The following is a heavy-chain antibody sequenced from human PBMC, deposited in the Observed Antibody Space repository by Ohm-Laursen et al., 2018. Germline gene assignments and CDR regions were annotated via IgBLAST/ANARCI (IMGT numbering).Heavy chain of an antibody. D-gene: IGHD1-26*01. CDR1: GFTFTSSA. Sequence: ASVKVSCKASGFTFTSSAVQWVRQARGQRLEWIGWIVVGSGNTNYAQKFQERVTITRDMSTSTAYMELSSLRSEDTAVYYCAADIVGATHYYYGMDVWGQGTTVTVSS. V-gene: IGHV1-58*01. CDR2: IVVGSGNT. CDR3: AADIVGATHYYYGMDV. J-gene: IGHJ6*02.